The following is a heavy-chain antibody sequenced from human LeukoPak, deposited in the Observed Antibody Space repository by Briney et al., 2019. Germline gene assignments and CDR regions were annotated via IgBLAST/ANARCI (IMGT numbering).Heavy chain of an antibody. CDR3: ARDPLNYYYMDV. J-gene: IGHJ6*03. CDR2: LYYSGST. Sequence: SETLSLACTVSGGSISTYYLSWIRQPPGKGLEWIGYLYYSGSTNYNPFLKSRVTISVDTSKNQFPLKLSSVTAADTAVYYSARDPLNYYYMDVWGKGTTVTVSS. V-gene: IGHV4-59*01. CDR1: GGSISTYY.